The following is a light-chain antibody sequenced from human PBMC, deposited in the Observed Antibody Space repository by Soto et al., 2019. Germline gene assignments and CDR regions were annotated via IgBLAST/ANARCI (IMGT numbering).Light chain of an antibody. V-gene: IGKV1-27*01. CDR2: AAS. CDR3: QKYKSAPSLT. Sequence: DIQMTQSPSSLSASVGDRVTITCRASQGISNFLAWYQHKPGKVPKLLIYAASTLQSGVPSRFSGSGSGTDFTLTINCLQPEDVATYYCQKYKSAPSLTFGGGTKVEIK. CDR1: QGISNF. J-gene: IGKJ4*01.